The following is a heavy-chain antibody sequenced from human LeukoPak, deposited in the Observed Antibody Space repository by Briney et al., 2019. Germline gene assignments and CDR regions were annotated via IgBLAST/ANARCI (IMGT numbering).Heavy chain of an antibody. J-gene: IGHJ6*02. CDR2: XWYDGSNK. V-gene: IGHV3-33*01. Sequence: XWYDGSNKYYAASVKGRFTISRDNSKNTLYLQMNSLRAEDTAVYYCARERATTDYYYGMDVWGQGTTVTVSS. CDR3: ARERATTDYYYGMDV. D-gene: IGHD1-26*01.